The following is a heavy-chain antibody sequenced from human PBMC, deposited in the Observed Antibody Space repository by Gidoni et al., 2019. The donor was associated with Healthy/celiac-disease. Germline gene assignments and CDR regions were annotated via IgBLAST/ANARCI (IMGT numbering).Heavy chain of an antibody. CDR1: GGSISSCNQ. D-gene: IGHD3-10*01. Sequence: QVQLQESCPGLVQPSGTLSLTCALSGGSISSCNQWSWCRQPPGKGLEWIGEIYHSGSTNYNPSLKSRVTRAVDKYKNKFSLKLSSVTAEDTAVYDCARVSWRYYGSGSYPDYWGQGTLVTVSS. CDR3: ARVSWRYYGSGSYPDY. V-gene: IGHV4-4*02. CDR2: IYHSGST. J-gene: IGHJ4*02.